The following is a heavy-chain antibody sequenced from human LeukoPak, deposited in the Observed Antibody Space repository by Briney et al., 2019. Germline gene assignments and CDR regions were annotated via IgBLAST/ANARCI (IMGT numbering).Heavy chain of an antibody. J-gene: IGHJ4*02. Sequence: PSETLSLICAVSGVSFDDYYSSWVRHTPGKGLEWIGEINHSGYTNDSPSLKSRVTLSIDTSRKQFSLNLRSVTVADAGIYYCTRMTTGHDYWGQGTLVTVSS. D-gene: IGHD4-17*01. CDR1: GVSFDDYY. CDR2: INHSGYT. CDR3: TRMTTGHDY. V-gene: IGHV4-34*01.